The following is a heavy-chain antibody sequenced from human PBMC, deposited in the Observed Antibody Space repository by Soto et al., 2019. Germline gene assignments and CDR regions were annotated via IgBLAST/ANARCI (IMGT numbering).Heavy chain of an antibody. D-gene: IGHD3-10*01. CDR1: GFTVSSNY. V-gene: IGHV3-66*02. Sequence: GGSLRLSCAASGFTVSSNYMSWVRQAPGKGLEWVSVIYSGGSTYYADSVKGRFTISRDNSKNTLYLQMNSLRAEDTAVYYCARITYESSPLNYCYYYYYMDVWGKGTPVTVSS. CDR2: IYSGGST. CDR3: ARITYESSPLNYCYYYYYMDV. J-gene: IGHJ6*03.